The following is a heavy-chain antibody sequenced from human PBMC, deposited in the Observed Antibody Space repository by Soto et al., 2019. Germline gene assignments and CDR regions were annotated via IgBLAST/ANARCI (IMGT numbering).Heavy chain of an antibody. V-gene: IGHV3-23*01. Sequence: SLRLSCAASGFTFSSYAMSWVRQAPGKGLEWVSAISGSGGSTYYADSVKGRFTISRDNSKNTLYLQMNSLRAEDTAVYYCAKAQWLYYYYGMDVWGQGTTVTVSS. D-gene: IGHD3-22*01. CDR1: GFTFSSYA. CDR3: AKAQWLYYYYGMDV. CDR2: ISGSGGST. J-gene: IGHJ6*02.